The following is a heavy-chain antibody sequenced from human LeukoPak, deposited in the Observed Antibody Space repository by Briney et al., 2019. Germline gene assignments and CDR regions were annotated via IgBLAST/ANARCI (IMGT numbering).Heavy chain of an antibody. CDR2: INPSGGST. CDR1: GYPFTNYF. V-gene: IGHV1-46*01. J-gene: IGHJ4*02. Sequence: ASVKVSCKASGYPFTNYFIHWVRQAPGQGLEWMGIINPSGGSTTYAQKFQGRVTMTRDTSTSTVYMELSSLRSEDTAVYYCAKERNLEIAVAGTIFDYWGQGTLVTVSS. CDR3: AKERNLEIAVAGTIFDY. D-gene: IGHD6-19*01.